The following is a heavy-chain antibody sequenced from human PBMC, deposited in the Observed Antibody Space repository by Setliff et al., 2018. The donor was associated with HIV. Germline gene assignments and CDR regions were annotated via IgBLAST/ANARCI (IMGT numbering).Heavy chain of an antibody. CDR2: IYTRGST. CDR3: TRDLWGDDYYYNNMDV. CDR1: GASITSHN. V-gene: IGHV4-4*07. D-gene: IGHD2-21*02. Sequence: SETLSLTCSVSGASITSHNWSWIRQAAGKGLEWIGRIYTRGSTNYNPPLRSRVTMSVDTSKNQFSLKVTSVTAAGTAVYYCTRDLWGDDYYYNNMDVWGKGTTVTVSS. J-gene: IGHJ6*03.